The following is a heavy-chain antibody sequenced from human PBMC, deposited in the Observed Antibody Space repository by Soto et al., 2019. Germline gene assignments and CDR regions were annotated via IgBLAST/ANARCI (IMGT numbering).Heavy chain of an antibody. Sequence: VGSLRLSCAASGFTFSSYSMNWVRQAPGKGLEWVSSISSSSSYIYYADSVKGRFTISRDNAKNSLYLQMNSLRAEDTAVYYCARDPDIGLNDYWGQGTLVTVSS. CDR3: ARDPDIGLNDY. J-gene: IGHJ4*02. CDR2: ISSSSSYI. V-gene: IGHV3-21*01. CDR1: GFTFSSYS. D-gene: IGHD3-9*01.